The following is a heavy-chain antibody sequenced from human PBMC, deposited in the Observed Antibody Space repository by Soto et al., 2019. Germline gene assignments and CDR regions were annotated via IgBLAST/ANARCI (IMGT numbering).Heavy chain of an antibody. J-gene: IGHJ4*02. V-gene: IGHV3-9*01. D-gene: IGHD3-16*02. CDR2: ISWNSGSI. Sequence: EVQLVESGGGLVQPGRSLRLSCAASGFTFDDYAMHWVRQAPGKGLEGVSGISWNSGSIGYADSVKGRFTISRDNAKNSLYLQMNSLRAEDTALYYCAKAIYYIWGRYRFDYWGQGTLVTVSS. CDR3: AKAIYYIWGRYRFDY. CDR1: GFTFDDYA.